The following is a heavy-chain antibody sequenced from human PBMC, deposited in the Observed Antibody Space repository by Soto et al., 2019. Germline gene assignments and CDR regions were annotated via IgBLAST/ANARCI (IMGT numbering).Heavy chain of an antibody. D-gene: IGHD3-22*01. CDR1: GGSFSGYY. V-gene: IGHV4-34*01. J-gene: IGHJ4*02. CDR3: ARGVYYYDSSGYYEDY. CDR2: INHSGST. Sequence: QVQLQQWGAGLLKPSETLSLTCAVYGGSFSGYYWSWIRHPPGKGLEWIGEINHSGSTNYNPSLKSRVTISVDTSKNQFSLKLSSVTAADTAVYYCARGVYYYDSSGYYEDYWGQGTLVTVSS.